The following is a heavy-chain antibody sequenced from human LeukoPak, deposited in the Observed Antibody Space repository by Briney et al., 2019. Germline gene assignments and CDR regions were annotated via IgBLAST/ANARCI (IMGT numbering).Heavy chain of an antibody. CDR3: AREVVATIEGLDY. CDR1: GYTFTTYY. D-gene: IGHD5-12*01. CDR2: INPSGGSA. Sequence: GASVKVIFQASGYTFTTYYMHWVRQAPGQGLEWMGIINPSGGSASYAQKFQGRVTLTSDTSTSTVYMELRSMRAEDTAVYYCAREVVATIEGLDYWGQGTLVTVSS. J-gene: IGHJ4*02. V-gene: IGHV1-46*01.